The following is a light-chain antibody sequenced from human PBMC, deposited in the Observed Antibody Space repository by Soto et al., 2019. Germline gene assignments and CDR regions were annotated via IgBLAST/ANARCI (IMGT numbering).Light chain of an antibody. Sequence: DIVMTQSPDSLAVSLGERATINCKSSQSVLYSSNNKNYLAWYQQKPGQPPKLLIYWASTRESGVPDRFSGSGSGTDFTLTISSLQAEDVAVYYCQQYYPSPIPFGRGTRLEIK. V-gene: IGKV4-1*01. CDR1: QSVLYSSNNKNY. J-gene: IGKJ5*01. CDR3: QQYYPSPIP. CDR2: WAS.